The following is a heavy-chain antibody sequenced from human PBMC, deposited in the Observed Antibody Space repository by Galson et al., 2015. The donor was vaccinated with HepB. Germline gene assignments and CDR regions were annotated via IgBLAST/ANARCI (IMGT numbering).Heavy chain of an antibody. CDR1: GFTFSSYA. D-gene: IGHD3-10*01. J-gene: IGHJ4*02. CDR3: AKVLWFGETNSDY. V-gene: IGHV3-23*01. CDR2: ISGSGGST. Sequence: SLRLSCAASGFTFSSYAMSWVRQAPGKGLEWVSAISGSGGSTYYADSVKGRFTISRDNSKNTLYLQMNSLRAEDTAVYYRAKVLWFGETNSDYWGQGTLVTVSS.